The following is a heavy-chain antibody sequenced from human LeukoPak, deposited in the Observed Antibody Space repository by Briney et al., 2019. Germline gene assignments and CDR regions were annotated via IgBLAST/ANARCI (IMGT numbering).Heavy chain of an antibody. CDR3: ARHIPGGNNYFDY. Sequence: PGGSLRLSCAASGFTFNGHWMTWVRQAPGKGLEWVANINEDGSGKYYVDSVKGRFTISRDNAKNSLYLQMNSLRDEDTAMFYCARHIPGGNNYFDYWGQGTLVTVSS. CDR1: GFTFNGHW. CDR2: INEDGSGK. D-gene: IGHD3-16*01. J-gene: IGHJ4*02. V-gene: IGHV3-7*01.